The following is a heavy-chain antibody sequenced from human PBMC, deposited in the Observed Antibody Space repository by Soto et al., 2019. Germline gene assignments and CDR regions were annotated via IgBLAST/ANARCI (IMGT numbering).Heavy chain of an antibody. CDR3: ARPYSSNSNWFDP. Sequence: QVQLVESGGGVVQPGRSLRLSCATSGFTFINYGMHWVRQAPGKGLEWVAVVRDDADDTYYADSVKGRFTISRDKSKNTLYLQMNSLRAEDTAVYYCARPYSSNSNWFDPWGQGTLVTVSS. CDR2: VRDDADDT. J-gene: IGHJ5*02. V-gene: IGHV3-33*01. D-gene: IGHD6-19*01. CDR1: GFTFINYG.